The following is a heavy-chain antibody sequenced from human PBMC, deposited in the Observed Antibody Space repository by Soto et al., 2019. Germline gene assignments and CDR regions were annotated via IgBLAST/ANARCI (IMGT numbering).Heavy chain of an antibody. Sequence: EVQLVESGGGLVQPGGSLRLSCAASGFAFDSYWMHWVRQVPGEGPVWVSRIDYDGTTTTYADSVKGRFTISRDNAKNTLYLQMNNMRADDTGVYYCARGEEWGWRHYFDLWGQGTPVTVSS. D-gene: IGHD3-3*01. CDR3: ARGEEWGWRHYFDL. V-gene: IGHV3-74*01. CDR1: GFAFDSYW. J-gene: IGHJ4*02. CDR2: IDYDGTTT.